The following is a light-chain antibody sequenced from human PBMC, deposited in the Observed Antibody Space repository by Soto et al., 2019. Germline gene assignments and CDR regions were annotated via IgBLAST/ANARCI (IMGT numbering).Light chain of an antibody. CDR1: QAFSNL. CDR2: GAS. CDR3: QQATTFPLT. Sequence: DIQMTQSRSSVSASVADRVITSCRASQAFSNLLAWYQQKTGKAPKLLIYGASTLQGGVPSRFSGSEYGTEFTLTISSVQTEDFATYYCQQATTFPLTFGGGTKVDIK. J-gene: IGKJ4*01. V-gene: IGKV1-12*01.